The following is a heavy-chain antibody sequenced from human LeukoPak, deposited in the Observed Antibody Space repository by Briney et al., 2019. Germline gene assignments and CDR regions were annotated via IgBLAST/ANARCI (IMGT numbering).Heavy chain of an antibody. CDR3: ARVSGYCSGGSCYSVDY. Sequence: ASVKVSFMASGYTFTSYDISWVRQAPGQGLEWMGWISTYNGNTNYAQKFQGRVTMITDTSTSTAYMELRSLRSDDTAVYYCARVSGYCSGGSCYSVDYWGQGTLVIVSS. CDR2: ISTYNGNT. J-gene: IGHJ4*02. D-gene: IGHD2-15*01. V-gene: IGHV1-18*01. CDR1: GYTFTSYD.